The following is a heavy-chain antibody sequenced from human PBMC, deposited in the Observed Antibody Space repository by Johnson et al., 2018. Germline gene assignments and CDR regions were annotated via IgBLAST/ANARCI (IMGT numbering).Heavy chain of an antibody. D-gene: IGHD3-22*01. J-gene: IGHJ1*01. CDR1: GFTFSAYG. Sequence: QVQLVESGGGVVQPGRSLRLSCAASGFTFSAYGIHWVRQAPGKGLEWVAVISYDGSNKYFADSVKGRFTISRDNSKNTLYLQMNSLRAEDTAVYYCAYYDEAIAEYFQHWGQGTLVTVSS. V-gene: IGHV3-30*03. CDR3: AYYDEAIAEYFQH. CDR2: ISYDGSNK.